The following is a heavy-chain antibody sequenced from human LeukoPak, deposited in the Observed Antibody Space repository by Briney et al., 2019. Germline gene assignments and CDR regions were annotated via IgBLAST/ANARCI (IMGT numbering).Heavy chain of an antibody. CDR3: ARGPTWSSYYYYMDV. V-gene: IGHV4-59*01. J-gene: IGHJ6*03. Sequence: SETLSLTCTVSGGSISSYYWSWIRQPPGKGPEWIGYIYYSGSTNYNPSLKSRVTISGDTSKNQCSLKLSSVTAADTAVYYCARGPTWSSYYYYMDVWGKGTTVTVSS. CDR2: IYYSGST. CDR1: GGSISSYY.